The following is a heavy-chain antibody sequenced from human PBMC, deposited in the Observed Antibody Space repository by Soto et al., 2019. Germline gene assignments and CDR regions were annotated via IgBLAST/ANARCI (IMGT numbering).Heavy chain of an antibody. D-gene: IGHD3-3*02. Sequence: GGSLRLSCAASGFTFNYYAISWVRQAPGKGLEWVSAISGTGGSTYYADSAKGRFTISRDNSKNTLYLQMNSLRAEDTAVYYCAQHLADRSHFDYWGLGTLVTVSA. J-gene: IGHJ4*02. CDR1: GFTFNYYA. V-gene: IGHV3-23*01. CDR3: AQHLADRSHFDY. CDR2: ISGTGGST.